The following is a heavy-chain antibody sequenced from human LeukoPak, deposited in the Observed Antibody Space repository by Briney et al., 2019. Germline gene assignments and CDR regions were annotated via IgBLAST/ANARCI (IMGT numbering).Heavy chain of an antibody. D-gene: IGHD6-13*01. CDR2: ISWNSGSI. CDR3: AKDIGSSSWGDAFDI. V-gene: IGHV3-9*01. CDR1: GFTFDDYA. Sequence: TGGSLRLSCAASGFTFDDYAMHWVRQAPGKGLEWVSGISWNSGSIGYADSVKGRFTISRDNAKNSLYLQMNSLRAEDTALYYCAKDIGSSSWGDAFDIWGQGTMVTVSS. J-gene: IGHJ3*02.